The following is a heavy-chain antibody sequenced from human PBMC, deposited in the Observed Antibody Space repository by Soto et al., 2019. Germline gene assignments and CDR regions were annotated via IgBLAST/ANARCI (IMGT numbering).Heavy chain of an antibody. V-gene: IGHV4-4*02. CDR3: ASTARYYYDSSGYHFDY. J-gene: IGHJ4*02. CDR2: IYHSGST. Sequence: SETLSLTCAVSGGSISSSNWWSWVRQPPGKGLEWIGEIYHSGSTNYNPSLKSRVTISVDKSKNQFSLKLSSVTAADTAVYYCASTARYYYDSSGYHFDYWGQGTLVTVSS. CDR1: GGSISSSNW. D-gene: IGHD3-22*01.